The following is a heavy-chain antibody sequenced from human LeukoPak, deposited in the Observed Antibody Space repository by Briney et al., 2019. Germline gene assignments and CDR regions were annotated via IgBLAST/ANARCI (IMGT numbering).Heavy chain of an antibody. CDR3: TKGAAPSTGGALGLLDP. Sequence: GGSLRLSCAASGFTFSDYGMHWVRQAPGKGLEWVAFIRYDGSNKYYADSVKGRFTISRDNSKNTLYLQMNSLRTDDTAVYYCTKGAAPSTGGALGLLDPWGQGTLVTVSS. CDR1: GFTFSDYG. D-gene: IGHD5/OR15-5a*01. J-gene: IGHJ5*02. CDR2: IRYDGSNK. V-gene: IGHV3-30*02.